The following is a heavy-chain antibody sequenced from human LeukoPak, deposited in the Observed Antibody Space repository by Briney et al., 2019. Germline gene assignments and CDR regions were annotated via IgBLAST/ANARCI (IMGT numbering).Heavy chain of an antibody. Sequence: GVSLRLSCAASGFTFNNYWIHGVRQVPGKGLVWVSRINNDGSSASYVDSVKGRFTISRDNAKNTLFLQMNSLRAEDTAVYYCARRGTGHGMDVWGQGTTVIVSS. D-gene: IGHD1-1*01. J-gene: IGHJ6*02. CDR2: INNDGSSA. CDR3: ARRGTGHGMDV. V-gene: IGHV3-74*01. CDR1: GFTFNNYW.